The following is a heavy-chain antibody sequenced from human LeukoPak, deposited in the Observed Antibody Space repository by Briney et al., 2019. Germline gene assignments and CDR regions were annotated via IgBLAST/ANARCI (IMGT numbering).Heavy chain of an antibody. Sequence: ASVKVSCKASGYTFTGYYMHWVRQAPGQGLEWMGWINPNSGGTNYAQKFQGRVTMTRDTSISTAYMELSRLRSDDTAVYYCARDPAVAGAYNWFDPWGQGTLVTVSS. CDR2: INPNSGGT. CDR1: GYTFTGYY. J-gene: IGHJ5*02. CDR3: ARDPAVAGAYNWFDP. V-gene: IGHV1-2*02. D-gene: IGHD6-19*01.